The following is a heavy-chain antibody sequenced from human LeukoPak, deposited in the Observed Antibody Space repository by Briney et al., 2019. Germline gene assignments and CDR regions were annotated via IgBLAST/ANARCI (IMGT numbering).Heavy chain of an antibody. V-gene: IGHV3-21*01. D-gene: IGHD3-3*01. J-gene: IGHJ4*02. CDR2: ISSSSSYI. Sequence: RSGGSLRLSCAASGFTFSSYSMNWVRQAPGKGLEWVSSISSSSSYIYYADSVKGRFTISRDNAKNSLYLQMNSLRAEDTAVYYCARDSEPDFWSGYYCLDYWGQGTLVTVSS. CDR3: ARDSEPDFWSGYYCLDY. CDR1: GFTFSSYS.